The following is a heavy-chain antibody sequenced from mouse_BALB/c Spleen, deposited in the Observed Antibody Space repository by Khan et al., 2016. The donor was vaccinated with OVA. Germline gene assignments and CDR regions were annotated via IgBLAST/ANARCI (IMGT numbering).Heavy chain of an antibody. V-gene: IGHV9-3-1*01. CDR3: ARPPYFSYVRVY. J-gene: IGHJ4*01. CDR1: GYTFTNYG. Sequence: QIQLVQSGPELKKPGETVKISCKASGYTFTNYGMNWVKQAPGKGLKWMGWINTYTGEPTYADDFKGRFAFSLETSASTAYLQINNLTNENTATYFCARPPYFSYVRVYWGQGTSVTVSS. D-gene: IGHD2-10*01. CDR2: INTYTGEP.